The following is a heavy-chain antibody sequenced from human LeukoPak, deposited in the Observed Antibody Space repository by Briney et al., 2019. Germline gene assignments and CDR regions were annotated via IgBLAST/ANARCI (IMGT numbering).Heavy chain of an antibody. V-gene: IGHV4-59*01. CDR1: GGSISSYY. J-gene: IGHJ3*02. D-gene: IGHD2-21*02. Sequence: PSETLSLTCTVSGGSISSYYWSWIRQPPGKGLEWIGYIYYSGSTNYNPSLKSRVTISVDTSKNQFSLKLSSVTAADTAVYYCASAYCGGDCYSGAFDIWGQGTMVTVSS. CDR2: IYYSGST. CDR3: ASAYCGGDCYSGAFDI.